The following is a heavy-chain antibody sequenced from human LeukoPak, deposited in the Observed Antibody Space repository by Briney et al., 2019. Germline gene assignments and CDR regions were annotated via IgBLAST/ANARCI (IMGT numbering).Heavy chain of an antibody. CDR2: MNPNSGNT. J-gene: IGHJ6*03. D-gene: IGHD3-10*01. Sequence: ASVKVSYKASGYTFTSYDINWVRQATGQGLEWMGWMNPNSGNTGYAQKFQGRVTITRNTSISTAYMELSSLRSEDTAVYYCARVQKRLGAVWFGELQFHYYYMDVWGKGTTVTVSS. CDR1: GYTFTSYD. V-gene: IGHV1-8*03. CDR3: ARVQKRLGAVWFGELQFHYYYMDV.